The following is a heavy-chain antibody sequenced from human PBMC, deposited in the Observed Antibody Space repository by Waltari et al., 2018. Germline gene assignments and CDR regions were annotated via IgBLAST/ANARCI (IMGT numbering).Heavy chain of an antibody. D-gene: IGHD5-12*01. CDR3: AREQAVTDSGCDLG. CDR1: GLLFSNNN. V-gene: IGHV3-21*02. J-gene: IGHJ3*01. CDR2: FVDRIVI. Sequence: EVALVESGGGLVERGGSLRLPCAVSGLLFSNNNLHWVRGGPGKGLGWVSPLFVDRIVIYNAESVRGVFSLSTDNSKNSLCLQMKSPRAAGTALYFCAREQAVTDSGCDLGWGPGTLVTVSS.